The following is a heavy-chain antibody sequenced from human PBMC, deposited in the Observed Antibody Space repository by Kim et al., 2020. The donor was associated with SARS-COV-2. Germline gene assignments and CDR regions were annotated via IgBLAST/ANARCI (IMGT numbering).Heavy chain of an antibody. CDR2: IKVDGSEK. CDR1: GFTFSRYW. Sequence: GGSLRLSCTASGFTFSRYWMNWVRQAPGKGLEWVANIKVDGSEKNYVDSVKDRFTISRDNAKSSVYLQMNSLRADDTAVYYCSRVLPKGYFDYWGQGTLVTVSS. CDR3: SRVLPKGYFDY. V-gene: IGHV3-7*01. J-gene: IGHJ4*02.